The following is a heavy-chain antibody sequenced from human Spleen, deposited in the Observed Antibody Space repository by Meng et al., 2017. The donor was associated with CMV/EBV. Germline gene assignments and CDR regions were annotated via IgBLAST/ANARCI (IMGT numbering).Heavy chain of an antibody. Sequence: FTLRTYSMTWVRQAPGKGLEWVASINSGSDYIIYADSVKGRFTISRDNAKDSLYLQMKSLRAEDTAVYYCARHFVPYCSTTSCYIDYWGQGTLVTVSS. CDR1: FTLRTYS. D-gene: IGHD2-2*02. J-gene: IGHJ4*02. CDR3: ARHFVPYCSTTSCYIDY. V-gene: IGHV3-21*01. CDR2: INSGSDYI.